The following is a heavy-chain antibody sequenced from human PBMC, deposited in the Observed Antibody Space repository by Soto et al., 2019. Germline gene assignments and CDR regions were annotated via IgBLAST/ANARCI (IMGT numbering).Heavy chain of an antibody. J-gene: IGHJ4*02. CDR1: GGTSSSYA. CDR3: ASGVTTVNRRFDF. D-gene: IGHD4-4*01. Sequence: QVQVVQSGAEVKKPGSSVRVSCKASGGTSSSYAITWMRQAPGQGLEWMGGIIPILDTTDYAQKFQGRVTFTADESTRTDYMELSSLTSEDTAVYYCASGVTTVNRRFDFWGQGTLVTVSS. CDR2: IIPILDTT. V-gene: IGHV1-69*01.